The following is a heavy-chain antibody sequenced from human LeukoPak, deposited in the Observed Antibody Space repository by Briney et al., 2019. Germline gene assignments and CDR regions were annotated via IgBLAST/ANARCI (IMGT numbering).Heavy chain of an antibody. CDR2: ISCDGSKK. D-gene: IGHD2-2*01. J-gene: IGHJ6*02. V-gene: IGHV3-30-3*01. CDR1: GFTFSSYS. CDR3: ARGRYCSGTDCYSYYYYSAMDV. Sequence: GGSLRLSCAASGFTFSSYSMHLVRQAPGKGLEWVALISCDGSKKYYADSVEGRFTISRDISKSTLYLQMNSLRAEDTAVFYCARGRYCSGTDCYSYYYYSAMDVWGQGTTVTVSS.